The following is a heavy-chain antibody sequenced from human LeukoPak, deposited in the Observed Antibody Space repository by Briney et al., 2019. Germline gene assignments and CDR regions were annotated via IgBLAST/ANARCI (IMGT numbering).Heavy chain of an antibody. Sequence: ASVKVSCKASGYTFTSYDINWVRQATGQGLEWMGWMNPNSGNTGYAQKFQGRVTMTRNTSISTAYMELSSLRSEDTAVYYCARSSRIAVAGSRYFQHWGQGTLVTVSS. CDR1: GYTFTSYD. V-gene: IGHV1-8*01. D-gene: IGHD6-19*01. J-gene: IGHJ1*01. CDR2: MNPNSGNT. CDR3: ARSSRIAVAGSRYFQH.